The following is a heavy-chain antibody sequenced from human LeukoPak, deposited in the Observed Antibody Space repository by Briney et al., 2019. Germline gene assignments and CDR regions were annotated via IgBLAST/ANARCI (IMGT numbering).Heavy chain of an antibody. CDR2: IIPIFGTA. Sequence: ASVKVSCKASGGTFSSYAISWVRQPPGQGLEWMGGIIPIFGTANYAQKFQGRVTITTDESTSTAYMELSSLRSEDTAVYYCARDRSSSGWYYMDVWGKGTTVTVSS. D-gene: IGHD6-19*01. J-gene: IGHJ6*03. CDR1: GGTFSSYA. CDR3: ARDRSSSGWYYMDV. V-gene: IGHV1-69*05.